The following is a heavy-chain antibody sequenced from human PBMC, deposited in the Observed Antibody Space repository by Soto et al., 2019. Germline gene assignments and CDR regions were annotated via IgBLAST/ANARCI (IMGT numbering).Heavy chain of an antibody. D-gene: IGHD3-9*01. CDR3: ARGYYDILTGYYRPLSFDY. V-gene: IGHV1-18*01. Sequence: ASVKVSCKASGYTFTSYGISWVRQAPGQVLEWMGWISAYNGNTNYAQKLQGRVTMTTDTSTSTAYMELRSLRSDDTAVYYCARGYYDILTGYYRPLSFDYWGQGTLVTVSS. CDR1: GYTFTSYG. J-gene: IGHJ4*02. CDR2: ISAYNGNT.